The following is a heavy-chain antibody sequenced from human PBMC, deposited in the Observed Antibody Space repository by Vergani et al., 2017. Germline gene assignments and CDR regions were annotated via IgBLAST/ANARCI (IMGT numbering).Heavy chain of an antibody. J-gene: IGHJ6*02. CDR3: ARGRQWRLTEYLYGMDV. D-gene: IGHD6-19*01. CDR2: INTNSGNP. V-gene: IGHV7-4-1*02. Sequence: QVQLLQSGSELKKPGVSVRISCEASGYTFTNYPLIWVRQAPGQGLEFMGWINTNSGNPTYAPGFTGRFVFSLDTSVSTAYLQISGLKAEDSAVYYCARGRQWRLTEYLYGMDVWGQGTTVTVSS. CDR1: GYTFTNYP.